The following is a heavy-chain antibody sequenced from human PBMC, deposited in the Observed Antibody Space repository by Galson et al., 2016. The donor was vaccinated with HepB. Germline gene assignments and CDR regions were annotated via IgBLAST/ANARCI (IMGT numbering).Heavy chain of an antibody. CDR2: IFHSGTT. Sequence: SETLSLTCAVSGGSISSSKWWIWVRQPPGKGLEWIGEIFHSGTTKYNPSLKSRVHISIDKSKNQFSLNLTSVTAADTAVYYCGSGPRGYYYYFDHWGQGTLVTVSS. D-gene: IGHD3-22*01. CDR3: GSGPRGYYYYFDH. J-gene: IGHJ4*02. CDR1: GGSISSSKW. V-gene: IGHV4-4*02.